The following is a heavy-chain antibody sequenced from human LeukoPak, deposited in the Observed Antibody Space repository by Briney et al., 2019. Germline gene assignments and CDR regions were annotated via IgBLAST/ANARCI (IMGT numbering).Heavy chain of an antibody. Sequence: SGPTLVKPTQTLTLTCSFSGCSLSTRGVGVGWIRQPPGKALEWLAFIYWNDDKHYSTSLKSRLTITKDTSKNQVVITMTNMAPVDTATYSCAHRALPPYYYDSDNWFDPWGHGTLVTASS. D-gene: IGHD3-22*01. J-gene: IGHJ5*02. V-gene: IGHV2-5*01. CDR1: GCSLSTRGVG. CDR3: AHRALPPYYYDSDNWFDP. CDR2: IYWNDDK.